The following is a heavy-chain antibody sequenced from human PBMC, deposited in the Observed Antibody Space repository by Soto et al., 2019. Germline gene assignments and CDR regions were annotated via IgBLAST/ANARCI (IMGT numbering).Heavy chain of an antibody. V-gene: IGHV4-31*03. J-gene: IGHJ4*02. Sequence: QVQLQESGPGLVKPSQTLSLTCTVSGGSIYTGGFYWSWIRQLPGKGLEWLGYIYYTGSTQYTPSLKSRLNISTDTSDNQFSLRLTSVTAAYTAVYYCATSLVTSRTRVDYWGQGTLVTVSS. D-gene: IGHD1-26*01. CDR3: ATSLVTSRTRVDY. CDR2: IYYTGST. CDR1: GGSIYTGGFY.